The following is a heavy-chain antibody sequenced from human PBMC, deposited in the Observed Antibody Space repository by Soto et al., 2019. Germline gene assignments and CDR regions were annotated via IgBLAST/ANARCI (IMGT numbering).Heavy chain of an antibody. D-gene: IGHD2-15*01. J-gene: IGHJ5*02. V-gene: IGHV4-39*01. Sequence: SETLSLTCTVSGGSISSSSYYWVWIRQPPGKGLEWIGSIYYSGSTYYNPSLKSRVTIPVDTSKNQFSLKLSSVTAADTAVYYCARQGTVVTPEVGWFDPWGQGTLVTVSS. CDR3: ARQGTVVTPEVGWFDP. CDR2: IYYSGST. CDR1: GGSISSSSYY.